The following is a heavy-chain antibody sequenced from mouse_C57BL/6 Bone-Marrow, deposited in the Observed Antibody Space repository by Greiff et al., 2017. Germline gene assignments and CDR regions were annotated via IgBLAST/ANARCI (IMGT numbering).Heavy chain of an antibody. D-gene: IGHD2-4*01. J-gene: IGHJ3*01. Sequence: EVHLVESGGDLAKPGGSLKLSCAASGFTFSSYGMSWVRQTPDKRLEWVATISSGGSYTYYPDSVKGRFTISRDNAKNTLYLQMSSLKSEDTAMYYCARLGLRQFAYWGQGTLVTVSA. CDR1: GFTFSSYG. V-gene: IGHV5-6*01. CDR2: ISSGGSYT. CDR3: ARLGLRQFAY.